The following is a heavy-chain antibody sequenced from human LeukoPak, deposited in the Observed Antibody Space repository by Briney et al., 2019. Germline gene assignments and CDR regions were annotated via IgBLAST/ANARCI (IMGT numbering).Heavy chain of an antibody. CDR2: IYSGGST. Sequence: GGSLRLSCAASGFTFSSYAMSWVRQAPGKGLEWVSVIYSGGSTYYADSVKGRFTISRDNSKNTLYLQMNSPRAEDTAVYYCAMPYGSGYYYGMDVWGQGTTVTVSS. CDR3: AMPYGSGYYYGMDV. D-gene: IGHD3-10*01. CDR1: GFTFSSYA. J-gene: IGHJ6*02. V-gene: IGHV3-53*01.